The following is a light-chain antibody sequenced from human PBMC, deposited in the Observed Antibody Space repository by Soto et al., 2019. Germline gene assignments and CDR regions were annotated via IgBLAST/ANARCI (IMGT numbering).Light chain of an antibody. CDR3: QQYGTSPWT. J-gene: IGKJ1*01. Sequence: EIVLTQSPGTLSLSPGETATLSCRARQSVSSNYLAWYQQKPGQAPSLLTYGPSSRATGISDRFSGSGSGTDFTLTISRLEPEDSAVYYCQQYGTSPWTFGQGTKVEI. V-gene: IGKV3-20*01. CDR2: GPS. CDR1: QSVSSNY.